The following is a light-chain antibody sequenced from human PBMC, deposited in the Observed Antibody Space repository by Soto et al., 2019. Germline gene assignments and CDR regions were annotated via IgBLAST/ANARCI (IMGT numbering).Light chain of an antibody. Sequence: EIVLTQSPGTLSLSPGETATLSCRASQSVNNQLAWYQQKPGQAPRLLIYDASTTATGIPGRISGSGSGADFTPTTSSLEPEELAVYYCQHRRNWPLTFGGGTKVKIK. CDR3: QHRRNWPLT. V-gene: IGKV3-11*01. J-gene: IGKJ4*01. CDR2: DAS. CDR1: QSVNNQ.